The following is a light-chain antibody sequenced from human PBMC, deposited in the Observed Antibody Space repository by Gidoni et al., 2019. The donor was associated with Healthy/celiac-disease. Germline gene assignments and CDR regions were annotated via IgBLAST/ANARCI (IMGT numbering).Light chain of an antibody. Sequence: QSALTQPASVSGSPGQSITISCTGTSSDVGGYNYVSWYQQHPGKAPKLMIYEVSNRPSGVSNRFSGSKSGNMASLTISGLQAEDEADYYCSSYTSSSTVVFGGGTKLTFL. J-gene: IGLJ2*01. CDR3: SSYTSSSTVV. V-gene: IGLV2-14*01. CDR2: EVS. CDR1: SSDVGGYNY.